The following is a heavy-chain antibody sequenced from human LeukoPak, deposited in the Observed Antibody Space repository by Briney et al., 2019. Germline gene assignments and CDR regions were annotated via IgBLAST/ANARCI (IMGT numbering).Heavy chain of an antibody. D-gene: IGHD3-3*01. J-gene: IGHJ4*02. CDR2: SYYSGSS. Sequence: PSETLSLPCTVSGGSISSSSYYWGWVRQPPGKGLEWIGSSYYSGSSYYNPALKSRVTISVDTSKNQFSLTLSSVTAADTAVYYCATDYDFWSGYLLWGQGTLVTVSS. CDR3: ATDYDFWSGYLL. CDR1: GGSISSSSYY. V-gene: IGHV4-39*01.